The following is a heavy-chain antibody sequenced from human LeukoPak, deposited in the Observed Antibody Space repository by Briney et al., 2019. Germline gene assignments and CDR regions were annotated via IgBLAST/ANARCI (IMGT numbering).Heavy chain of an antibody. D-gene: IGHD6-13*01. CDR3: ARFSLDSSWYLGDY. CDR2: ISSSGSTI. Sequence: PGGSLRLSCAASGFTFSSYEMNWVRQAPGKGLEWVSYISSSGSTIYYADSVKGRLTISRDNAKNSLYLQMNSLRAEDTAVYYCARFSLDSSWYLGDYWGQGTLVTVSS. CDR1: GFTFSSYE. J-gene: IGHJ4*02. V-gene: IGHV3-48*03.